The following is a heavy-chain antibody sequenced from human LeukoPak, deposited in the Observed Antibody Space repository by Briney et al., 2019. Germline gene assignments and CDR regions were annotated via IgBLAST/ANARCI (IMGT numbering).Heavy chain of an antibody. J-gene: IGHJ4*02. CDR3: AKLASVSVVGAYDY. D-gene: IGHD1-26*01. CDR1: GFTFDDYA. Sequence: PGGSLRLSCAASGFTFDDYAMHWVRQAPGKGLEWVSGISWNSGSIGYADSVKGRFTISRDNAKNSLYLQMNSLRAEDTALYYCAKLASVSVVGAYDYWGQGTLVTVSS. V-gene: IGHV3-9*01. CDR2: ISWNSGSI.